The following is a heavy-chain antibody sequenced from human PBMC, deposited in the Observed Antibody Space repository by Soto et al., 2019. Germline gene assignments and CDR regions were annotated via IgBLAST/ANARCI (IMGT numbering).Heavy chain of an antibody. D-gene: IGHD6-19*01. CDR3: ARAYSGTYAFDY. Sequence: QVQLVQSGAEVKKPGASVKVSCKTSGYIFTGHYMQWVRQAPGQGLEWMGWINPDTGVTNFAQRFQGRVTLASDTSITTVHMEVSRLTSDDTAVYFCARAYSGTYAFDYWGQGTLVTFSS. CDR2: INPDTGVT. CDR1: GYIFTGHY. V-gene: IGHV1-2*02. J-gene: IGHJ4*02.